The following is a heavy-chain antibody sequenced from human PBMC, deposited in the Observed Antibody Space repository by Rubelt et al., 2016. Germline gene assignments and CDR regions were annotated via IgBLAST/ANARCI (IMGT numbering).Heavy chain of an antibody. J-gene: IGHJ4*02. CDR3: ASLGIAVAGTFGDFDY. CDR2: ISSISSTI. Sequence: EVQLVESGGGLVQPGGSLRLSCAASGFTFSNYDMNWVRQAPGRGLEWLSYISSISSTIYYADSVKGRFTISRDNAKNSLFLQMNSLRVEDTAVYYCASLGIAVAGTFGDFDYWGQGTLVTVSS. CDR1: GFTFSNYD. V-gene: IGHV3-48*04. D-gene: IGHD6-19*01.